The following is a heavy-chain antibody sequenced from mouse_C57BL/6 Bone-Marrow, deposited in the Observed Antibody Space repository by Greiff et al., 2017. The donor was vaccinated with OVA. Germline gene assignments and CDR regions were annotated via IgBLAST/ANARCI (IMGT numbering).Heavy chain of an antibody. CDR3: SLYGYSAWFAF. J-gene: IGHJ3*01. CDR2: IDPENGDT. CDR1: GFNIKDDY. V-gene: IGHV14-4*01. Sequence: VQLQQSGAELVRPGASVKLSCTASGFNIKDDYMHWVKQRPEQGLEWIGWIDPENGDTEYASKFQGKATIPADTSSNTAYLQLSVLTSEDTAVYYCSLYGYSAWFAFWGPGTLVTGSA. D-gene: IGHD2-2*01.